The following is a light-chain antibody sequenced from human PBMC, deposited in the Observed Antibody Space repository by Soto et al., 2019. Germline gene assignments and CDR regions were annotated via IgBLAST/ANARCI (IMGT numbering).Light chain of an antibody. CDR3: HQYGSSPPYT. J-gene: IGKJ2*01. CDR2: GSS. Sequence: EVGLTQSPGTLPLSPGERATLSCRARQSIINNYLAWYQQRPGQAPRLLIYGSSDRATGIPGRFSGSGSGTDFTLTISRLEPEDLAVYYCHQYGSSPPYTFGQGTKVEI. CDR1: QSIINNY. V-gene: IGKV3-20*01.